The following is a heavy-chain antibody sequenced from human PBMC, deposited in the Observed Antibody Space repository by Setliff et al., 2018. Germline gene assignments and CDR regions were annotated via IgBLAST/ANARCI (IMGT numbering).Heavy chain of an antibody. CDR1: GYTFTSYG. CDR2: ISAYNGDT. V-gene: IGHV1-18*01. CDR3: ARDREGIIVGVPSV. Sequence: ASVKVSCKASGYTFTSYGISWVRQAPGQGLEWMGWISAYNGDTNYTQKLQGRVTMTTDTSTSTVYMELRSLRSDDTAVYYCARDREGIIVGVPSVWGQGTLVTVS. D-gene: IGHD1-26*01. J-gene: IGHJ4*02.